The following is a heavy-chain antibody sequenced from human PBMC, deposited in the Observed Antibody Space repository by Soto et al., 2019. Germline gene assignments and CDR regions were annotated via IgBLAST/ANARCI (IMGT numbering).Heavy chain of an antibody. CDR3: ARLVVAATGDWFDP. CDR2: IYTSGST. V-gene: IGHV4-4*07. D-gene: IGHD2-15*01. Sequence: PSETLSLTCTVSGSSISSYYWSWIRQPAGKGLEWIGRIYTSGSTNYNPSLKSRVTMSVDTSKNQFSLKLSPVTAADTAGYYCARLVVAATGDWFDPWGQGTLVTVS. CDR1: GSSISSYY. J-gene: IGHJ5*02.